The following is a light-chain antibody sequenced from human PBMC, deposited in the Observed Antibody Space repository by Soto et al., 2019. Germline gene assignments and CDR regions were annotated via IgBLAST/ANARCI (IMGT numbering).Light chain of an antibody. J-gene: IGLJ2*01. Sequence: QSALTQPAYVSGSPGQSITISCTGTSSDVGSYNLVSWYQQHPGKAPKLMIYEGSKRPSGVSNRFSGSKSGNTASLTISGLQAEDEADYYCCSYAGSSTLVFGGGTKLTV. V-gene: IGLV2-23*01. CDR1: SSDVGSYNL. CDR3: CSYAGSSTLV. CDR2: EGS.